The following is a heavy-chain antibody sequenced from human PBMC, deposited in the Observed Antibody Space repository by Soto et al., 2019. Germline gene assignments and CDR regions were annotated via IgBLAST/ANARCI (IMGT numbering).Heavy chain of an antibody. Sequence: QVQLEQSGAEVKTPGASVKVSCKTSGYTFTGHHIHWVRQATGQGLEWMGWINPISGGTKYREKFQGRVSISRDKYSSTAYMELSSLTSDDSAVDYCAKDGRHCSGGSCPQGHWGQGTLVTVSS. CDR1: GYTFTGHH. D-gene: IGHD2-15*01. J-gene: IGHJ4*02. CDR3: AKDGRHCSGGSCPQGH. V-gene: IGHV1-2*02. CDR2: INPISGGT.